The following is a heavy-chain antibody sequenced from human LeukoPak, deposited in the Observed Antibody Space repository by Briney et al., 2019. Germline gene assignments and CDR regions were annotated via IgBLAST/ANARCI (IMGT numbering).Heavy chain of an antibody. CDR1: GYTFTSYG. V-gene: IGHV1-18*01. Sequence: ASVKVSCKASGYTFTSYGISWVRQAPGQGLEWMGWISAYNGNTNYAQKLQGRVTMTTDTSTSTAYMELRSLRSDDTAVYYCARVQMIVVVGTYFDYWGQGTLVAVSS. CDR2: ISAYNGNT. J-gene: IGHJ4*02. CDR3: ARVQMIVVVGTYFDY. D-gene: IGHD3-22*01.